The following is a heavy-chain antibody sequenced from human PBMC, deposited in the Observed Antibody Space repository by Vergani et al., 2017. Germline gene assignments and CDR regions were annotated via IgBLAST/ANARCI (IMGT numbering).Heavy chain of an antibody. V-gene: IGHV1-18*01. CDR3: ARDRMVRGVITTGWGMDV. CDR2: ISAYNGNT. Sequence: QVQLVQSGAEVKTPGASVKVSCKASGYTFTSYGISWVRQAPGQGLEWMGWISAYNGNTNYAQKLQGRVTMTTDTSTSTAYMELRSLRSDDTAVYYCARDRMVRGVITTGWGMDVWGQGTTVTVSS. D-gene: IGHD3-10*01. CDR1: GYTFTSYG. J-gene: IGHJ6*02.